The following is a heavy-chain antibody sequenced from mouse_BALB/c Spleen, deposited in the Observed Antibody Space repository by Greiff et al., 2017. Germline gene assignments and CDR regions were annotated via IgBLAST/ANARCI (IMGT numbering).Heavy chain of an antibody. Sequence: QVQLQQSGPGLVAPSQSLSITCTVSGFSLTSYGVHWVRQPPGKGLEWLGVIWAGGSTNYNSALMSRLSISKDNSKSQVFLKMNSLQTDDTAMYYCARPNYYGSSSYWYFDVWGAGTTVTVSS. D-gene: IGHD1-1*01. J-gene: IGHJ1*01. CDR1: GFSLTSYG. CDR2: IWAGGST. CDR3: ARPNYYGSSSYWYFDV. V-gene: IGHV2-9*02.